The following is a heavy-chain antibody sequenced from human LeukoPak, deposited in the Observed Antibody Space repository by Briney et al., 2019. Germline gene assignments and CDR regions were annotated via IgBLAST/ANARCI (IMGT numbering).Heavy chain of an antibody. Sequence: GGSLRLSCAASGFTFSNYGMHWVRQAPGKGLEWVALIWYDGSNKYYTDSVKGRLTISRDNSQDTLFLPMNSLRVEDTAVYYCAREGPRGNSQFDYWGQGTLVTVSS. J-gene: IGHJ4*02. V-gene: IGHV3-33*01. CDR3: AREGPRGNSQFDY. CDR2: IWYDGSNK. D-gene: IGHD2/OR15-2a*01. CDR1: GFTFSNYG.